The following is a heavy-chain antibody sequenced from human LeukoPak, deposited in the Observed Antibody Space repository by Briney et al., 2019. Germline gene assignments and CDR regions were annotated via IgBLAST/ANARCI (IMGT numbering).Heavy chain of an antibody. J-gene: IGHJ4*02. Sequence: PGGSLRLPCAASGFTFTNYAMTWVRQAPGKGREGISGFSKSGDITFYAGSVKGRFTISRDTSKSAVYLQMNNLRAEDTAIYYCAKDASTTNDFYFFDYWGQGALATASS. CDR2: FSKSGDIT. V-gene: IGHV3-23*01. D-gene: IGHD1-1*01. CDR3: AKDASTTNDFYFFDY. CDR1: GFTFTNYA.